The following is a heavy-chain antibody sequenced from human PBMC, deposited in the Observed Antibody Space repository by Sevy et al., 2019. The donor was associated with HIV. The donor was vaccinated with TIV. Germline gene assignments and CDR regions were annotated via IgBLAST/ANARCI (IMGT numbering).Heavy chain of an antibody. CDR2: ISWNSGSI. Sequence: GGSLRLSCAASGFTFDDYAMHWVRQAPGNGLEWVSGISWNSGSIGYADSVKGRFTISRDNAKNSLYLQMNSLRAEDTALYYCAKDRGLGSPNYYDSSGYYGPLDYWGQGTLVTVSS. CDR1: GFTFDDYA. D-gene: IGHD3-22*01. J-gene: IGHJ4*02. V-gene: IGHV3-9*01. CDR3: AKDRGLGSPNYYDSSGYYGPLDY.